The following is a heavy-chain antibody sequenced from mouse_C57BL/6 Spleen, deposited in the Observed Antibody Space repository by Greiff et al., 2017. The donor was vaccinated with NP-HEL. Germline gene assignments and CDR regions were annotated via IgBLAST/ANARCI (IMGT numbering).Heavy chain of an antibody. V-gene: IGHV1-61*01. CDR3: ARGIYYDYEGDYFDY. CDR2: IYPSDSET. CDR1: GYTFTSYW. Sequence: QVQLKQPGAELVRPGSSVKLSCKASGYTFTSYWMDWVKQRPGQGLEWIGNIYPSDSETHYNQKFKDKATLTVDKSSSTAYMQLSSLTSEDSAVYYCARGIYYDYEGDYFDYWGQGTTLTVSS. D-gene: IGHD2-4*01. J-gene: IGHJ2*01.